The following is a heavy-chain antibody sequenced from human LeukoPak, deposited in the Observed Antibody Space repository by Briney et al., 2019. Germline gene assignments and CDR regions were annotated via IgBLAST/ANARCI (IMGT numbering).Heavy chain of an antibody. D-gene: IGHD3-3*01. J-gene: IGHJ4*02. CDR2: ISAYNGNT. Sequence: GASVKVSCKASGYTFTSYGISCVRQAPGQGLEWMGWISAYNGNTNYAQKLQGRVTMTRDTSISTAYMELSRLRSDDTAVYYCASSGLRFLEWLLPSGYWGQGTLVTVSS. CDR3: ASSGLRFLEWLLPSGY. CDR1: GYTFTSYG. V-gene: IGHV1-18*01.